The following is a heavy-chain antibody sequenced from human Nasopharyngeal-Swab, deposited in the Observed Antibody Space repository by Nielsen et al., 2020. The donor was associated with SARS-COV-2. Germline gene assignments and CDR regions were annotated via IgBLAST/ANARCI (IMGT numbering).Heavy chain of an antibody. D-gene: IGHD3-10*01. J-gene: IGHJ4*02. V-gene: IGHV3-48*03. Sequence: GESLKISCAASGFTFSSYEMNWVRQAPGKGLEWVSYISSSGSTIYYADSVKGRFTISRDNAKNSLYLQMNSLRAEDTAVYYCARDLRITMVQGVIRPETLGYWGQGTLVTVSS. CDR3: ARDLRITMVQGVIRPETLGY. CDR2: ISSSGSTI. CDR1: GFTFSSYE.